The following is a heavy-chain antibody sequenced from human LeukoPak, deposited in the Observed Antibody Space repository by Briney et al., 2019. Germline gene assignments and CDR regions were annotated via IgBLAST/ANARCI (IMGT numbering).Heavy chain of an antibody. J-gene: IGHJ2*01. Sequence: PSETLSLTCTVSGGSISSYYWSWIRQPAGKGLEWIGRIYTSGSTNYNPSLKSRVTMSVDTSKNQFSLKLSSVTAADTAVYYCARVAMIVVVTTGPDWYFDLWGRGTLVTVSS. V-gene: IGHV4-4*07. CDR2: IYTSGST. CDR1: GGSISSYY. CDR3: ARVAMIVVVTTGPDWYFDL. D-gene: IGHD3-22*01.